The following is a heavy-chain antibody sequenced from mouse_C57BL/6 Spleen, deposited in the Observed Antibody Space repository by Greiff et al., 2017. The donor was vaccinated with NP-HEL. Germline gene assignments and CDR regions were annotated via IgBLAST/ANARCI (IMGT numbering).Heavy chain of an antibody. CDR3: ARAPGAMDY. CDR2: IDPSDSYT. Sequence: QVQLQQPGAELVRPGTSVKLSCKASGYTFTSYWMHWVKQRPGQGLEWIGVIDPSDSYTNYNQKFKGKAKLTVDTSSSTAYMQLSSLTSEDSAVYYCARAPGAMDYWGQGTSVTVSS. V-gene: IGHV1-59*01. J-gene: IGHJ4*01. CDR1: GYTFTSYW.